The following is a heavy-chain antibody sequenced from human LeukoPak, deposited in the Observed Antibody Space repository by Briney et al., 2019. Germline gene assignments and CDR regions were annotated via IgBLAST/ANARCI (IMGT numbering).Heavy chain of an antibody. CDR3: ARLSSGWSRYYYGMDV. J-gene: IGHJ6*02. Sequence: SETLSLTCTVSGGSISSYYWSWIRQPPGKGPEWIGYIYYSGSTNYNPSLKSRVTISVDTSKNQFSLKLSSVTAADTAVYYCARLSSGWSRYYYGMDVWGQGTTVTVSS. CDR2: IYYSGST. V-gene: IGHV4-59*01. D-gene: IGHD3-22*01. CDR1: GGSISSYY.